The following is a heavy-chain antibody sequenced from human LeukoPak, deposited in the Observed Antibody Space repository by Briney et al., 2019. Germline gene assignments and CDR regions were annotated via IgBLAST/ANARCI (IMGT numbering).Heavy chain of an antibody. V-gene: IGHV3-64*01. Sequence: GGSLRLSCAASGFTFSSYAMHWVRQAPGKGLEYVSAISSNGGSTYYANSVKGRFTISRDNSKNTLYLQMGSLRAEDMAVYYCASNTDCSGTSCYAKLAYWGQGTLVTVSS. CDR3: ASNTDCSGTSCYAKLAY. J-gene: IGHJ4*02. D-gene: IGHD2-2*01. CDR1: GFTFSSYA. CDR2: ISSNGGST.